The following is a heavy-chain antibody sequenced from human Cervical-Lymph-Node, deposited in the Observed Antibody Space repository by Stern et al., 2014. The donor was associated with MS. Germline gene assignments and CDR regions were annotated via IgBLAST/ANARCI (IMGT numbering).Heavy chain of an antibody. Sequence: QLEESGGGVVQPGWSLRLSCVASGLTFSTSVKHWVRTAPGKGLERVAVVWNDGSKEHFTESVKGRFSTSRDTAKNTLHLQMSSLRAEDTAVYFCATSTASDAFDIWGQGTLVTVSS. CDR2: VWNDGSKE. CDR1: GLTFSTSV. J-gene: IGHJ3*02. V-gene: IGHV3-33*01. CDR3: ATSTASDAFDI. D-gene: IGHD2/OR15-2a*01.